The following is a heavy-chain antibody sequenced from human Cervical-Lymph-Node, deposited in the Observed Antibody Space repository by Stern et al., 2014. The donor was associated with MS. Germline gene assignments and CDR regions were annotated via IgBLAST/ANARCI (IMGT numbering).Heavy chain of an antibody. D-gene: IGHD3-10*01. Sequence: VQLVESGAEVRKPGSSVKVSCKASGDTYAINWVRQAPGQGLEWMGGIVPVFHSSNYASKFQGRVTITADTSTNTVYMELNSLKSQDTAIYYCATLGGLKYGYFEYWGQGTLVTVSS. CDR1: GDTYA. CDR3: ATLGGLKYGYFEY. CDR2: IVPVFHSS. V-gene: IGHV1-69*06. J-gene: IGHJ4*02.